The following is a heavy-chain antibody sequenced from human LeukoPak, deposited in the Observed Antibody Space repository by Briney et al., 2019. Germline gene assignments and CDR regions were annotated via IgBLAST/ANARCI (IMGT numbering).Heavy chain of an antibody. CDR1: GFTFSSYG. V-gene: IGHV3-33*01. CDR3: ARGYYGMDV. Sequence: GRSLRLSCAASGFTFSSYGMHWVRQAPGKGLGWVAVIWYDGSNKYYADSVKGRFTISRDNSKNALYLQMNSLRAEDTAVYYCARGYYGMDVWGQGTTVTVSS. J-gene: IGHJ6*02. CDR2: IWYDGSNK.